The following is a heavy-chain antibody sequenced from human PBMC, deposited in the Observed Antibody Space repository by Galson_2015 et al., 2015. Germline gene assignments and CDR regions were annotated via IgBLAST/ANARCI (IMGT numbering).Heavy chain of an antibody. CDR3: AHILTAAGTEGFDI. J-gene: IGHJ3*02. Sequence: PALVKPTQTLTLTCTFSGFSLSTSGVGVGWIRQPPGKALEWLALIYWNDDKRYSPSLKSRPTITKDTSKNQVVLTMTNMDPVDTATYYCAHILTAAGTEGFDIWGQGTMVTVSS. CDR2: IYWNDDK. D-gene: IGHD6-13*01. V-gene: IGHV2-5*01. CDR1: GFSLSTSGVG.